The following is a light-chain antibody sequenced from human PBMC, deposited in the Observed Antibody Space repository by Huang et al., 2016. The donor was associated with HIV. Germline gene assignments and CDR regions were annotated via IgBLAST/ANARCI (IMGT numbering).Light chain of an antibody. Sequence: SLGERATINCKSSQSVLSRPSNKTYLAWYQPRPGQSPTLLIYWASTRQSGVPDRFSGSGSGTHFTLTISSLQAEDVAFYYCQQYFISPPTFGQGTKLEI. J-gene: IGKJ2*01. CDR1: QSVLSRPSNKTY. V-gene: IGKV4-1*01. CDR3: QQYFISPPT. CDR2: WAS.